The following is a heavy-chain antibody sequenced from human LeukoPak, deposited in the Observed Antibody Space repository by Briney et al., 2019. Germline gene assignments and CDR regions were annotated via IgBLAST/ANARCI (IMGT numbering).Heavy chain of an antibody. CDR2: MNPNSGNT. Sequence: ASVKVSCKGSGYTFTSYDINWVRQATGQGREWMGWMNPNSGNTGYAQKFQGRVTMTRNTSRSTDYMEVSSLRSEDTAVYYCARVNDYSSGWVFDYWGQGTLVTVSS. CDR1: GYTFTSYD. J-gene: IGHJ4*02. V-gene: IGHV1-8*01. D-gene: IGHD6-19*01. CDR3: ARVNDYSSGWVFDY.